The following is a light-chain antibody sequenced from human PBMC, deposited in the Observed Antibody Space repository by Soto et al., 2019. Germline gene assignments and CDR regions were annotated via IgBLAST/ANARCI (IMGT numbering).Light chain of an antibody. CDR3: SSYTSGSSHYV. CDR1: SSDVGSYNY. V-gene: IGLV2-14*01. Sequence: QSALTQPASVSGSPGQSITISCTGTSSDVGSYNYVSWYQQHPGKAPKLMIYGVTNRPSGVSNRFSGSKSGNTASLTISGLQAEDEADYHCSSYTSGSSHYVFGTGTKVTVL. J-gene: IGLJ1*01. CDR2: GVT.